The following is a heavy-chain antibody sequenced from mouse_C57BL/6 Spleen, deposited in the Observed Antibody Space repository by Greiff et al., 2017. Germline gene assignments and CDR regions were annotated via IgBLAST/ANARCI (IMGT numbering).Heavy chain of an antibody. J-gene: IGHJ2*01. D-gene: IGHD1-1*01. Sequence: VQLQQSVAELVRPGASVKLSCTASGFNIKNTDMHWVKQRPEQGLEWIGRIDPANGNTKYAPKFQGKATITADTSSNTAYLQLSSLTSEDTAIYYCASSPITTVAYYFDYWGQGTTLTVSS. CDR1: GFNIKNTD. V-gene: IGHV14-3*01. CDR2: IDPANGNT. CDR3: ASSPITTVAYYFDY.